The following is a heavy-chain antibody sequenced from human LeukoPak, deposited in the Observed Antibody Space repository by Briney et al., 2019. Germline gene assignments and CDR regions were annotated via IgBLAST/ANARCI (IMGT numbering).Heavy chain of an antibody. CDR3: ARASYDTSGKYDY. D-gene: IGHD3-22*01. CDR2: IYTSGST. Sequence: PSETLSLTCTVSGGSISSGTYYWSWIRQPAGKGLEWIGRIYTSGSTNYNPSLKSRVNISVDTSKNQFSLKLSSVTAADTAVYYCARASYDTSGKYDYWGHGTLVTVSS. CDR1: GGSISSGTYY. V-gene: IGHV4-61*02. J-gene: IGHJ4*01.